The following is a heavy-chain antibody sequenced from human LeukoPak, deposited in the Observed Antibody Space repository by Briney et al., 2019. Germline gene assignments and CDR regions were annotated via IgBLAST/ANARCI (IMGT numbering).Heavy chain of an antibody. Sequence: GGSLRLSCAASGFTFSSYSMNWVRQAPGKGLEWVSSISSSSSYIYYADSVKGRFTISRDNAKNSLYLQMNSLRAEDTAVYYCAGQIPSRDDDAFDIWGQGTMVTVSS. CDR1: GFTFSSYS. V-gene: IGHV3-21*01. J-gene: IGHJ3*02. D-gene: IGHD2-2*02. CDR2: ISSSSSYI. CDR3: AGQIPSRDDDAFDI.